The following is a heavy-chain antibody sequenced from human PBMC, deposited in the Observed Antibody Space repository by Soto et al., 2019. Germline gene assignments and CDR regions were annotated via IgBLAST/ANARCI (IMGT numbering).Heavy chain of an antibody. V-gene: IGHV3-7*01. Sequence: GGSLRLSCAASGLAFSTHWMTWVRQAPGKGLEWVANINQDGTEKYYVDSVKGRFTISRDNSKNTLFLHMSNLRAEDTAMYYCTIVRVADSALDHWGQGTLVTVSS. J-gene: IGHJ4*02. D-gene: IGHD3-10*02. CDR3: TIVRVADSALDH. CDR1: GLAFSTHW. CDR2: INQDGTEK.